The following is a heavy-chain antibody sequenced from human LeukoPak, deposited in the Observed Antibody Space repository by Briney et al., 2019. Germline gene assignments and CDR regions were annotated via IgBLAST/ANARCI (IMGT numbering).Heavy chain of an antibody. V-gene: IGHV1-69*13. CDR2: IIPIIGTA. CDR3: ASQAYYGSGSS. Sequence: SVKVSCKASGGTFSSYAISWVQQAPGQGLEWMGGIIPIIGTANYAQKFQGRVTITADESTSTAYMELSSLRSEDTAVYYCASQAYYGSGSSWGQGTLVTVSS. J-gene: IGHJ5*02. D-gene: IGHD3-10*01. CDR1: GGTFSSYA.